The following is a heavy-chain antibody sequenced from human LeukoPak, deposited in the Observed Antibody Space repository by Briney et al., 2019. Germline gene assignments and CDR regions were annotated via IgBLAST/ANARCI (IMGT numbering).Heavy chain of an antibody. Sequence: VQPGGSLSLSCAASGFTFSNFAMRRVRPAPGKGLEWVSGISGSGDSSYYADSVKGRFTICRDNSKNALYLQMNSLRAEDTAVYYCARRSGIAVAGAFDYWGQGTLVTVSS. CDR3: ARRSGIAVAGAFDY. CDR2: ISGSGDSS. CDR1: GFTFSNFA. V-gene: IGHV3-23*01. D-gene: IGHD6-19*01. J-gene: IGHJ4*02.